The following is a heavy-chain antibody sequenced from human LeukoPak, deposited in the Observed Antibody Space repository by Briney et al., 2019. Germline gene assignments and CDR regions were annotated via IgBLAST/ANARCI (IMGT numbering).Heavy chain of an antibody. Sequence: SETLSLTCTVSGGSISSSSYYWRWIRQPPGKGLEWIGSIYYSGSTYYNPSLKSRVTISVDTSKNQFSLKLSSVTAADTAVYYCARREVVGSYYGGRAFDIWGQGTMVTVSS. J-gene: IGHJ3*02. CDR1: GGSISSSSYY. D-gene: IGHD1-26*01. CDR2: IYYSGST. V-gene: IGHV4-39*01. CDR3: ARREVVGSYYGGRAFDI.